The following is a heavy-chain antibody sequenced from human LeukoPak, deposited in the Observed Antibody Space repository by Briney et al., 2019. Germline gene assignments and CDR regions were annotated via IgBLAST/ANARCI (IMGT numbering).Heavy chain of an antibody. D-gene: IGHD3-16*01. V-gene: IGHV3-30*02. CDR2: IRYDGSKK. CDR1: GFTFSNYG. CDR3: AKASGCSAYGLDY. Sequence: GGSLRLSCVVSGFTFSNYGMHWGRQAPGKGLEWVAFIRYDGSKKYYADSVKGRFTISRDDSKNTVYLQMYSLRPEDTAVYYCAKASGCSAYGLDYWGQGTLVTVFS. J-gene: IGHJ4*02.